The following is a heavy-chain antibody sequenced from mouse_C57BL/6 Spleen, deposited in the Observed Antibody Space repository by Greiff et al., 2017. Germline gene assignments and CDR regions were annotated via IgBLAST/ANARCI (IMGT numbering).Heavy chain of an antibody. Sequence: QVQLKESGPELVKPGASVKISCKASGYAFSSSWMNWVKQRPGKGLEWIGRIYPGDGDTNYNGKFKGKATLTADKSSSTAYMQLSSLTSEDSAVYFCARRGDYDGGNFDYWGQGTTLTVSS. CDR1: GYAFSSSW. CDR2: IYPGDGDT. J-gene: IGHJ2*01. V-gene: IGHV1-82*01. CDR3: ARRGDYDGGNFDY. D-gene: IGHD2-4*01.